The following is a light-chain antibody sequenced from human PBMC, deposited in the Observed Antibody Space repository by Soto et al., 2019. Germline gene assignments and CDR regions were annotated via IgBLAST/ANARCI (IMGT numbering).Light chain of an antibody. CDR3: ASLTTTNFV. CDR2: EVT. CDR1: SSDVGAYNL. Sequence: QSVLTHPASVSGSPGQSITISCTGTSSDVGAYNLVSWYQHLPDKAPKLIISEVTNRPSGVSDRFSGSKSGNTASLTISGLQAKDEADYYCASLTTTNFVFGSGTKVTVL. J-gene: IGLJ1*01. V-gene: IGLV2-14*01.